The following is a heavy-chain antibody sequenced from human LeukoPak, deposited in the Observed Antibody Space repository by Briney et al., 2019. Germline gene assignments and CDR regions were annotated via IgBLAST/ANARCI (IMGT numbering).Heavy chain of an antibody. V-gene: IGHV3-23*01. CDR3: AKDRPLSIVVVVATHFDY. CDR2: ISGSGGST. D-gene: IGHD2-15*01. J-gene: IGHJ4*02. CDR1: GFTFSSYA. Sequence: GGSLRLSCAASGFTFSSYAMSWVRQAPGKGLEWVSAISGSGGSTYYADSVKGRFTISRDNSKNTLYLQMNSLRAEDTAVYYCAKDRPLSIVVVVATHFDYWGQGTLVTVSS.